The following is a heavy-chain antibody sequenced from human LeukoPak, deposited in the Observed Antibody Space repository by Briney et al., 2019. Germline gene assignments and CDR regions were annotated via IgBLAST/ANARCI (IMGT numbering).Heavy chain of an antibody. V-gene: IGHV4-59*12. CDR2: VYYTGST. D-gene: IGHD2-15*01. Sequence: SETLSLTCTVSGGSISSYYWSWVRQPPGKGLEWIGFVYYTGSTNYNPSLKSRVTISVDTSKNQFSLKLSSVTAADTAVYYCARGYCSGGSCYSYYYYNYMDVWGKGTTVTVS. CDR1: GGSISSYY. J-gene: IGHJ6*03. CDR3: ARGYCSGGSCYSYYYYNYMDV.